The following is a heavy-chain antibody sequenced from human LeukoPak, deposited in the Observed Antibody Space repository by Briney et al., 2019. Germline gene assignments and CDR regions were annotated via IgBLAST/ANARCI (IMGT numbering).Heavy chain of an antibody. Sequence: SETLSLTCTVSGGSISSYYWSWIRQPPGKGLEWIGYIYYSGSTNYNPSLKSRVTISVDTSKNQFSLKLSSVTAADTAVYYCARLDSYGSFFDYWGQGTLVTVSS. CDR1: GGSISSYY. J-gene: IGHJ4*02. V-gene: IGHV4-59*01. CDR3: ARLDSYGSFFDY. D-gene: IGHD5-18*01. CDR2: IYYSGST.